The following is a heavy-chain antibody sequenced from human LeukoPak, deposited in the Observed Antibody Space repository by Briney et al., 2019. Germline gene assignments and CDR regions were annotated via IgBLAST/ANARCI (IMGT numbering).Heavy chain of an antibody. D-gene: IGHD3-10*01. Sequence: TGGSLRLSCAASGFTFSSYSMNWVRQAPGKGLEWVSYISSSSSTIYYADSVKGRFTISRDNAKNSLYLQMNSLRAEDTAVYYCARGALMVRGVIRYFDYWGQGTLVTVSS. J-gene: IGHJ4*02. CDR2: ISSSSSTI. V-gene: IGHV3-48*04. CDR1: GFTFSSYS. CDR3: ARGALMVRGVIRYFDY.